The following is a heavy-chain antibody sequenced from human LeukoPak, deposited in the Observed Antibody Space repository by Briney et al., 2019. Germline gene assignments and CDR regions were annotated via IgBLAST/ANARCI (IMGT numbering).Heavy chain of an antibody. V-gene: IGHV1-8*03. CDR1: GYSFTGYY. J-gene: IGHJ6*03. CDR2: MNPNSGNT. Sequence: ASVKVSCKASGYSFTGYYIHWVRQATGQGLEWMGWMNPNSGNTGYAQKFQGRVTITRNTSISTAYMELSSLRSEDTAVYYCARAAAAGPYYYYYMDVWGKGTTVTVSS. D-gene: IGHD6-13*01. CDR3: ARAAAAGPYYYYYMDV.